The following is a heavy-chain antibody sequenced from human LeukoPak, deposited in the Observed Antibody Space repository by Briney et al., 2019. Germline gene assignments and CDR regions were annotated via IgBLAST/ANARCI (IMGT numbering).Heavy chain of an antibody. CDR3: ARGIESYGDYGY. Sequence: SETLSLTCTVSGGSISGSYWSWIRQPPGKGLEWIAYMYNSGSTNYNPSLKSRVTISIDTSKNQFSLKLSSLTAADTAIYYCARGIESYGDYGYWGQGNLVTVSS. J-gene: IGHJ4*02. CDR2: MYNSGST. V-gene: IGHV4-59*01. D-gene: IGHD4-17*01. CDR1: GGSISGSY.